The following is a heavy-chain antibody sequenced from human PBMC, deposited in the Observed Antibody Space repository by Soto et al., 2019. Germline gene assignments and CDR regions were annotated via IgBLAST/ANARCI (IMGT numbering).Heavy chain of an antibody. V-gene: IGHV4-59*01. CDR2: IYYSGST. J-gene: IGHJ5*02. Sequence: PSETLSLTCTLSGGSLNTYYWSWIRQTPGKGLEWIGYIYYSGSTNYNPSLRSRVTMSVDTSKTQFSLKLNSLTAADTAVYYCARGQYRFDLWGQGIQVTVSS. D-gene: IGHD2-2*02. CDR3: ARGQYRFDL. CDR1: GGSLNTYY.